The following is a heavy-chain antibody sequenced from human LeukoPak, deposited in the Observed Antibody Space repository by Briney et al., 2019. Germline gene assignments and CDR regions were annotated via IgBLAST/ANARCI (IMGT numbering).Heavy chain of an antibody. CDR2: ISGNSDAA. CDR3: AKRTGITELHFDH. CDR1: GFTFSTYC. D-gene: IGHD1-7*01. J-gene: IGHJ4*02. Sequence: GGTLRLSCAASGFTFSTYCMTWVRQAPGKGLEWVSAISGNSDAADYADSVRGRFTISRDNSRNTLYQQMNSLRAEDTAVYYCAKRTGITELHFDHWGQGTLVTVSS. V-gene: IGHV3-23*01.